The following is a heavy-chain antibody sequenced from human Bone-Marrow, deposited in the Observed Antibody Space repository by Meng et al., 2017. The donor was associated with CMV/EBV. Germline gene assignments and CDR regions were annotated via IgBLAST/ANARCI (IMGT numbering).Heavy chain of an antibody. Sequence: GGSLRLSCAASGFTFSSYGMHWVRQAPGKGLEWVAVIWYDGSNKYYADSVKGRFTISRDNSKNTLYLQMNSLRAEDTAVYYCAKGRFTMVRGVLDYWGQGTLVTVSS. J-gene: IGHJ4*02. D-gene: IGHD3-10*01. CDR2: IWYDGSNK. V-gene: IGHV3-30*02. CDR3: AKGRFTMVRGVLDY. CDR1: GFTFSSYG.